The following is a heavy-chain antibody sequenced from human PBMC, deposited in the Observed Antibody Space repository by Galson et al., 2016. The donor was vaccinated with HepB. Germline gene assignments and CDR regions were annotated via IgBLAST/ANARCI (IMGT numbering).Heavy chain of an antibody. V-gene: IGHV4-34*01. CDR1: DGSLTSYY. J-gene: IGHJ6*02. D-gene: IGHD2/OR15-2a*01. Sequence: SETLSLTCVVSDGSLTSYYWSWIRQPPGKGLEWIGEINHSGSTKYQSSLKGRVTISVDTSKSEVSLKVSSVTAADSAVYYCARSTTYYGMDVWGQGTTVTVSS. CDR2: INHSGST. CDR3: ARSTTYYGMDV.